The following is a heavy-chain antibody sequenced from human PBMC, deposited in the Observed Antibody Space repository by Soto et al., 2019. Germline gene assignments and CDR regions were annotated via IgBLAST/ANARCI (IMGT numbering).Heavy chain of an antibody. CDR2: INHSGST. CDR1: GGSFSGYY. J-gene: IGHJ5*02. CDR3: ASLRRYRWLRLGEWFDP. Sequence: SETLSLTCAVYGGSFSGYYWSWIRQPPGKGLEWIGEINHSGSTNYNPSLKSRVTISVDTSKNQFSLKLSSVTAADTAVYYCASLRRYRWLRLGEWFDPWGQGTLVTVSS. V-gene: IGHV4-34*01. D-gene: IGHD5-12*01.